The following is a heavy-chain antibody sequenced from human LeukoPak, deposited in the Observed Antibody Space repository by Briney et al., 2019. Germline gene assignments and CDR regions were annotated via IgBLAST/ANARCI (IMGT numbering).Heavy chain of an antibody. CDR1: GFTFHDYR. CDR2: ISGRSGTI. D-gene: IGHD6-19*01. Sequence: GGSLRLSCAASGFTFHDYRMNWVRQAPGKGLEWVSYISGRSGTIYYADSVKGRFTISRDNAKNSLYLQMNSLRDEDTAVYYCARGSAVAATHWYFDLWGRGTLVTVSS. V-gene: IGHV3-48*02. J-gene: IGHJ2*01. CDR3: ARGSAVAATHWYFDL.